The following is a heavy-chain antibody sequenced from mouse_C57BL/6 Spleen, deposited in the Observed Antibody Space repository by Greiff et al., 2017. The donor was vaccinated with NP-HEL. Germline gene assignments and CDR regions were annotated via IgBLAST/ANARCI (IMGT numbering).Heavy chain of an antibody. J-gene: IGHJ1*03. Sequence: VQLHQSGAELVRPGASVKLSCKASGYTFTDYYINWVKQRPGQGLEWIARIYPGSGNTYYNEKFKGKATLTAEKSSSTAYMQLSSLTAEDSAVYFCARSYGSGRYFDVWGTGTTVTVSS. CDR2: IYPGSGNT. CDR1: GYTFTDYY. CDR3: ARSYGSGRYFDV. D-gene: IGHD1-1*01. V-gene: IGHV1-76*01.